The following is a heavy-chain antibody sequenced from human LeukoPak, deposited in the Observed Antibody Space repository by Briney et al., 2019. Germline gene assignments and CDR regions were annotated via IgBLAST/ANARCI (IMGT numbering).Heavy chain of an antibody. CDR2: MYYRGTT. J-gene: IGHJ4*02. CDR1: GGSISSSSYY. V-gene: IGHV4-39*02. D-gene: IGHD2-21*01. Sequence: PSETLSLTCSVSGGSISSSSYYWGWIRQSPGKGLEWIGSMYYRGTTYKNSSLKSRLTLSIDTSYNQFSLKLTSVTAADTSVYFCAREYSRSVVAGSRPDLWGQGLLVTVSS. CDR3: AREYSRSVVAGSRPDL.